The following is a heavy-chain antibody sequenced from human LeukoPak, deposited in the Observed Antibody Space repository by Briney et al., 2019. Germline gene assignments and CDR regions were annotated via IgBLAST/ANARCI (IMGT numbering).Heavy chain of an antibody. V-gene: IGHV4-34*01. CDR2: INHSGST. Sequence: PSETLSLTCAVYGGSFSGYYWSWIRQPPGKGLEWIGEINHSGSTNYNPSLKSRVTISVDTSKNQSSLKLSSVTAADTAVYYCARATYYYGSGSENWGQGTLVTVSS. J-gene: IGHJ4*02. CDR1: GGSFSGYY. CDR3: ARATYYYGSGSEN. D-gene: IGHD3-10*01.